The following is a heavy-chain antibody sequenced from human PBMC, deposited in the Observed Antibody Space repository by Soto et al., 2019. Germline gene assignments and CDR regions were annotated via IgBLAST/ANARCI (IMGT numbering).Heavy chain of an antibody. V-gene: IGHV3-48*03. CDR3: ARGGVY. CDR2: ISGSGSTI. D-gene: IGHD2-8*01. CDR1: GFTFSSHE. J-gene: IGHJ1*01. Sequence: GGSLRLSCEATGFTFSSHEMNWIRQTPGKRLEWIAKISGSGSTINYADSVKGRFTIPRVNVQRTLHLQMDSLRVEDTGVYYCARGGVYWGRGTLVTVSS.